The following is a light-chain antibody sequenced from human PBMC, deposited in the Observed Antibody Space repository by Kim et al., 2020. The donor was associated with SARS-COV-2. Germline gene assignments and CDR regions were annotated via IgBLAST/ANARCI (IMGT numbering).Light chain of an antibody. Sequence: SYELTQPPSVSVSPGQTARITCSGDALPKQYAYWYQQKPGQAPLLVIYKDSERPSGIPERFSGPSSGTTVTLTISGVQAEDEADYYCQSADSSGTWVFGGGTQLTVL. CDR3: QSADSSGTWV. CDR2: KDS. CDR1: ALPKQY. J-gene: IGLJ3*02. V-gene: IGLV3-25*03.